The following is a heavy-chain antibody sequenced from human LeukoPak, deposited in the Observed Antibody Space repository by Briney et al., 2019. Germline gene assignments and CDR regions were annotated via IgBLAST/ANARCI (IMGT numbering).Heavy chain of an antibody. J-gene: IGHJ5*02. CDR2: IDNSGNT. CDR1: GGSISSRNSY. CDR3: ARARRGWFDP. Sequence: SETLSLTCTVSGGSISSRNSYWGWIRQPPGKGLEWIGSIDNSGNTYYNPSLKSRVTISIDTSKNYFSLNLRSVAAADTAVYYCARARRGWFDPWGQGTLVTVSS. V-gene: IGHV4-39*07.